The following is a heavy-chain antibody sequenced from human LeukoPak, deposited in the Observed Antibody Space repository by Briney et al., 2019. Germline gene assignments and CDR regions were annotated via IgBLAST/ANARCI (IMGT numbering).Heavy chain of an antibody. D-gene: IGHD6-19*01. V-gene: IGHV3-30*18. J-gene: IGHJ4*02. CDR1: GFTFSNCG. CDR3: AKTPMTNGWYYFDY. CDR2: ITNDGRNK. Sequence: GGSLRLSCAASGFTFSNCGMHWVRQAPGKGLEWVAVITNDGRNKYYADSVKGRFTISRDNSKNSVYLQMNSLRGEDTAVYFCAKTPMTNGWYYFDYWGQGSLVTVSS.